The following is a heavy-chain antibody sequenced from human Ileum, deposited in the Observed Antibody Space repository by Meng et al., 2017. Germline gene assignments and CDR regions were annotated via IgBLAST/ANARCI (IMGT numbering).Heavy chain of an antibody. CDR1: GGSIESNNW. D-gene: IGHD3-10*02. CDR2: VYHSGST. Sequence: QVQVQGAGPGLVKPSETLSLTCAVSGGSIESNNWWTWLRQPPGQGLEWIGEVYHSGSTHYNPSLQSRVTISIDNSKNRFSLSLNSVTAADTAIYYCARADYVRYFDLWGRGTLVTVSS. CDR3: ARADYVRYFDL. V-gene: IGHV4-4*02. J-gene: IGHJ2*01.